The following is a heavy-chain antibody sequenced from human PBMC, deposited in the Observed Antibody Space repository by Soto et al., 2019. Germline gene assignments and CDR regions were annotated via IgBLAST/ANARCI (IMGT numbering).Heavy chain of an antibody. Sequence: QVQLVQSGTEMKKAGASVKVSCKTSGYMFNSYGMSWVRQAPGQGLEWLGWISGYNDKTEYAQNFQGRVTLTTETATATAYMELRGLKADDTAVYYCARHETYTSGWYFEYWGQGTLVNVPS. CDR1: GYMFNSYG. J-gene: IGHJ4*02. CDR3: ARHETYTSGWYFEY. CDR2: ISGYNDKT. D-gene: IGHD6-19*01. V-gene: IGHV1-18*01.